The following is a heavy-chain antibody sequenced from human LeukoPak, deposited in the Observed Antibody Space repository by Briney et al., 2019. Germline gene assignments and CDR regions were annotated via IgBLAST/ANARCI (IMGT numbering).Heavy chain of an antibody. CDR3: ARTDHSGRFYYFDY. CDR2: IFYSGST. J-gene: IGHJ4*02. Sequence: SETLSLTCTVSGGSISGYYWSWIRQPPGKGLEWIGYIFYSGSTNYNPSLKSRVTISVDTSKNQFSLKLSSVTAADTAVYYCARTDHSGRFYYFDYWGQGTLVTVSS. D-gene: IGHD6-13*01. V-gene: IGHV4-59*01. CDR1: GGSISGYY.